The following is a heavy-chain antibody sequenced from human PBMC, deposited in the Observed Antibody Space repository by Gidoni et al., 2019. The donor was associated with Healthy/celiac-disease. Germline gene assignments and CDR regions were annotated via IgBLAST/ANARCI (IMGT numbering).Heavy chain of an antibody. Sequence: ADSVKGRFTISRDNSKNTLYLQMNSLRAEDTAVYYCANSIVGVTQGAFDIWGQGTMVTVFS. J-gene: IGHJ3*02. D-gene: IGHD1-26*01. CDR3: ANSIVGVTQGAFDI. V-gene: IGHV3-23*01.